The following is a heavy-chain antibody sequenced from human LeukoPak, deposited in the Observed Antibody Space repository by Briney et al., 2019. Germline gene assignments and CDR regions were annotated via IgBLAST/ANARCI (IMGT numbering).Heavy chain of an antibody. Sequence: PSETLSLTCTVSGGSISNYYWTWVRQPAGQGLEWIGRIYTSGSTNYNPSLKSRVTLLVDTSKNQSSLNLFSVTAADTAVYYCARGSDYGDSWGQGTLVTVSS. CDR1: GGSISNYY. CDR2: IYTSGST. CDR3: ARGSDYGDS. V-gene: IGHV4-4*07. J-gene: IGHJ4*02.